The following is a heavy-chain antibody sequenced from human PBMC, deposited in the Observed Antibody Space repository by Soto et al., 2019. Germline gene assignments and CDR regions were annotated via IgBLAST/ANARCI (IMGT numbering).Heavy chain of an antibody. D-gene: IGHD3-22*01. CDR3: AKATFHYDSSGYYRVYFDY. CDR2: ITGSGGSP. Sequence: EVQLLESGGGLVQPGGSLRLSCAASGFTFSNYAMTWVRQAPGKGLEWVSAITGSGGSPYYADSVKGRFTISRDNSKNTLYLQMNSLRAEDTAVYYCAKATFHYDSSGYYRVYFDYWGQGTLVTVSS. J-gene: IGHJ4*02. V-gene: IGHV3-23*01. CDR1: GFTFSNYA.